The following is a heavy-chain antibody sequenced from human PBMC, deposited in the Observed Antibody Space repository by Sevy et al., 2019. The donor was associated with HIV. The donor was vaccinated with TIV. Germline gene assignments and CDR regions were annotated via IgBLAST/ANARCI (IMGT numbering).Heavy chain of an antibody. CDR3: AREGCTKPHDY. V-gene: IGHV3-23*01. CDR1: GFTFNKYS. CDR2: LSFGCGEI. D-gene: IGHD2-8*01. Sequence: GGSLRLSCAASGFTFNKYSMSWVRQPPGKGLEWVATLSFGCGEINYADSVKGRFTISRDNSKNSFYMQMNNLRAEDTALYYCAREGCTKPHDYWGQGTLVTVSS. J-gene: IGHJ4*02.